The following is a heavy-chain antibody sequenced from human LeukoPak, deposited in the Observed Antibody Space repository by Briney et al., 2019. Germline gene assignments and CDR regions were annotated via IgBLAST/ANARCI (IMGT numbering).Heavy chain of an antibody. Sequence: GGSLRLSCAASGFTFSSYGIHWVRQAPGKGLDWVAFIRYDGSNKYYADSVKGRFTISRDNSKNTLYLQMNSLRAEDTAVYYCAKDQDIVVVPAAPKSGYFDYWGQGTLVTVSS. CDR2: IRYDGSNK. J-gene: IGHJ4*02. D-gene: IGHD2-2*01. V-gene: IGHV3-30*02. CDR3: AKDQDIVVVPAAPKSGYFDY. CDR1: GFTFSSYG.